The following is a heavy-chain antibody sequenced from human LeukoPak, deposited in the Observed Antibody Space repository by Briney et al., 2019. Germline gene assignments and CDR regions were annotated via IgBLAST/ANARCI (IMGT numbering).Heavy chain of an antibody. J-gene: IGHJ4*02. D-gene: IGHD3-10*01. Sequence: SETLSLTCTVSGGSISSSSYYWGWIRQPPGKGLEWIGSIYYSGSTYYNPSLKSRVTISVDTSKNQFSLKLSSVTAADTAVYYCARQRILWFGDSDYWGQGTLVTVSS. CDR2: IYYSGST. CDR3: ARQRILWFGDSDY. CDR1: GGSISSSSYY. V-gene: IGHV4-39*01.